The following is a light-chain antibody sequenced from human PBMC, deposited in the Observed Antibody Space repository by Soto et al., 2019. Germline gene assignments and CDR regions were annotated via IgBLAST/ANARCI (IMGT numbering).Light chain of an antibody. CDR2: GAS. J-gene: IGKJ3*01. V-gene: IGKV3-15*01. CDR3: QQYSSLPFT. CDR1: QSVSNN. Sequence: EIVLTQSPATLSVFPGDKATLSCGASQSVSNNLAWYHQKPGQAPRPLIYGASTMATGVPARFSGSGSGTEFTLTISSLQSEDSAIYYCQQYSSLPFTFGPGTKVAIE.